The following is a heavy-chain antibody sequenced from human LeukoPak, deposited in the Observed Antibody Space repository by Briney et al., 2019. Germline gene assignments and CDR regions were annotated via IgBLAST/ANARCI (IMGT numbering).Heavy chain of an antibody. CDR3: ARHEPYRVPVAGTYYSYPMDV. CDR2: IHYSGST. J-gene: IGHJ6*02. V-gene: IGHV4-59*08. Sequence: PSETLSLTCSVSGGSISSYDWSWIRQPPGKGLEWIAYIHYSGSTNYNPSLKSRLTISVDTSKNQFSLKLTSVTAADTAVYYCARHEPYRVPVAGTYYSYPMDVWGQGTTVTVSS. D-gene: IGHD6-19*01. CDR1: GGSISSYD.